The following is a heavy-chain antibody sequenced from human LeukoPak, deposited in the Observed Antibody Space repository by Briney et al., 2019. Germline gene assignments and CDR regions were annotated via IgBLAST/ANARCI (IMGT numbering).Heavy chain of an antibody. V-gene: IGHV3-48*01. CDR3: ARDGYYYGSGRNGMDV. J-gene: IGHJ6*02. Sequence: SGGSLRLSCAASGFTFSSYSMTWVRQAPGKGLEWVSYISSSSSTIYYADSVKGRFTISRDNAKNSLYLQMNSLRAEDTAVYYCARDGYYYGSGRNGMDVWGQGTTVTVSS. D-gene: IGHD3-10*01. CDR2: ISSSSSTI. CDR1: GFTFSSYS.